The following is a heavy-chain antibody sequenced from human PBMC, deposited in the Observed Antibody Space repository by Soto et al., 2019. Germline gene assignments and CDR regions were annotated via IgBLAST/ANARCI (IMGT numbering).Heavy chain of an antibody. D-gene: IGHD2-2*01. CDR1: GFTFGDYA. J-gene: IGHJ6*02. CDR2: IRSKAYGGTT. CDR3: ARGEHCSSTSCPAVGAVYYYYGMDV. Sequence: GGSLRLSCTASGFTFGDYAMSWVRQAPGKGLEWVGFIRSKAYGGTTEYAASVKGRFTISRDDSKSIAYLQMNSLKTEDTAVYYCARGEHCSSTSCPAVGAVYYYYGMDVWGQGTTVTVSS. V-gene: IGHV3-49*04.